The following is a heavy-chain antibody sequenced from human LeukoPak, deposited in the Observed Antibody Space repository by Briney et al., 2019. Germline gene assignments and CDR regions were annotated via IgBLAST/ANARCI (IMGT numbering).Heavy chain of an antibody. Sequence: GSLRLSCAASGFTFDDYGMSWVRQAPGKGLEWVSGINWNGGSTGYADSVKGRFTISRDNAKNSLYLQMNSLRAEDTALYYCARASDYGGDYYYYMDVWGKGTTVTVSS. CDR1: GFTFDDYG. D-gene: IGHD4-17*01. J-gene: IGHJ6*03. V-gene: IGHV3-20*04. CDR2: INWNGGST. CDR3: ARASDYGGDYYYYMDV.